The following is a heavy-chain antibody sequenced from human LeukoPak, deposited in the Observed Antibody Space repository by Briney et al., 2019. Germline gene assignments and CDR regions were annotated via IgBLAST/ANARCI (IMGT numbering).Heavy chain of an antibody. J-gene: IGHJ4*02. Sequence: PGGSLRLSCAASGFTFSSYGMHWVRQAPGKGLEWVAFIRYDGSNKYYADSVKSRFTISRDNAKNSLYLQMNSLRAEDTAVYYCARDITELERLFDYWGQGTLVTVSS. CDR3: ARDITELERLFDY. V-gene: IGHV3-30*02. D-gene: IGHD1-1*01. CDR1: GFTFSSYG. CDR2: IRYDGSNK.